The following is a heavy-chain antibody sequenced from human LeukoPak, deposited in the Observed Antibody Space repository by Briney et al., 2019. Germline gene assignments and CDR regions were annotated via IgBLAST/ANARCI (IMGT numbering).Heavy chain of an antibody. D-gene: IGHD2-21*01. Sequence: PGGSLRLSCAASGFTFSYYSMNWVRQAPGKGLEWISYIRSSGGTIYYADSVKGRFTISRDDAKDSLYLQMNSLRDVDTAVYYCARPNTRGEYGMDVWGQGTTVTVSS. V-gene: IGHV3-48*02. CDR3: ARPNTRGEYGMDV. J-gene: IGHJ6*02. CDR1: GFTFSYYS. CDR2: IRSSGGTI.